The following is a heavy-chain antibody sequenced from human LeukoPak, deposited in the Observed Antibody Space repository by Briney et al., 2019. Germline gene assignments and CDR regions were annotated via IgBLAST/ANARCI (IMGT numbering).Heavy chain of an antibody. Sequence: SETLSLTCTVSGASISRYYWSWIRQSPGRGLEWIGYIYNSETTNYNPSLKSRVAMSLYTSRSQFSLRLRSVTAADTALYFCAGGGYCSSSSCFAPLFDWWGRGTLVTVSS. CDR2: IYNSETT. J-gene: IGHJ4*02. D-gene: IGHD2-2*01. CDR1: GASISRYY. V-gene: IGHV4-59*01. CDR3: AGGGYCSSSSCFAPLFDW.